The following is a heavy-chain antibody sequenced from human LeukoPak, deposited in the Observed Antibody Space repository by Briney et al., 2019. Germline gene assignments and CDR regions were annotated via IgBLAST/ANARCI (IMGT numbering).Heavy chain of an antibody. CDR1: GFTFSSYW. CDR3: ARLYDSSGGFDY. V-gene: IGHV3-66*04. Sequence: GGSLRLSCAASGFTFSSYWMSWVRQAPGKGLEWVSVIYSGGSTYYADSVKGRFTISRDNSKNTLYLQMNSLRAEDTAVYYCARLYDSSGGFDYWGQGTLVTVSS. CDR2: IYSGGST. D-gene: IGHD3-22*01. J-gene: IGHJ4*02.